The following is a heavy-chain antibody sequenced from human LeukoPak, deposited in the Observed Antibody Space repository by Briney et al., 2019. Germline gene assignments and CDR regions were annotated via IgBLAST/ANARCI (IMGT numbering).Heavy chain of an antibody. CDR2: IYYSGST. D-gene: IGHD1-26*01. V-gene: IGHV4-59*01. Sequence: SETLSLTCTVSGGSISSYYWTWIRQPPGKGLEWIGYIYYSGSTNYNPSLKSRVTISVDTSKNQFSLKLTSVTAADTAVYYCARGVNSGYFDYCGQGTLVAVSS. CDR1: GGSISSYY. CDR3: ARGVNSGYFDY. J-gene: IGHJ4*02.